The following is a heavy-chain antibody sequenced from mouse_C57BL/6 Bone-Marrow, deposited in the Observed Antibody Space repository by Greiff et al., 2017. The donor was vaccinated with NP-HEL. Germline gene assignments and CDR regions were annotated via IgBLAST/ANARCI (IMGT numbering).Heavy chain of an antibody. V-gene: IGHV1-4*01. CDR3: ARSLYGYDGRPYYFDY. CDR2: INPSSGYT. Sequence: QVQLQQSGAELARPGASVKMSCKASGYTFTSYTMHWVKQRPGQGLEWIGYINPSSGYTKYNQKFKDKATLTADKSSSTAYMQLSSLTSEDSAVYYCARSLYGYDGRPYYFDYWGQGTTLTVSS. J-gene: IGHJ2*01. CDR1: GYTFTSYT. D-gene: IGHD2-2*01.